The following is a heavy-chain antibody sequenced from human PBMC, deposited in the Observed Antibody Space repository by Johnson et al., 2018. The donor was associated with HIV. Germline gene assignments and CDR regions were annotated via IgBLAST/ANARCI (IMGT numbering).Heavy chain of an antibody. CDR2: IKQDGSEK. V-gene: IGHV3-7*04. Sequence: EQLVESGGGLVQPGGSLRLSCAASGFTFSSYWMSWVRQAPGKGLEWVANIKQDGSEKYYVDSVKGRFTISRDNSKNMLYLQMNSLRAEDTAVYYCAKGDYGDYEGSDAFDIWGQGTMVTVSS. J-gene: IGHJ3*02. CDR3: AKGDYGDYEGSDAFDI. D-gene: IGHD4-17*01. CDR1: GFTFSSYW.